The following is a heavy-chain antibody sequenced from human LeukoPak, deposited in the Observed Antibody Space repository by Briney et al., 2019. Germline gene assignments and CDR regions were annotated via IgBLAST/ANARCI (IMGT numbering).Heavy chain of an antibody. CDR2: IYYSGST. CDR1: GGSISSSSYY. Sequence: SETLSLTXTVSGGSISSSSYYWGWIRQPPGTGLEWIGSIYYSGSTYYNPSLKSRVTISVDSSKNQFSLKLSSVTAADTAVYYCARRTYYYGSGSYSWFDPWGQGTLVTVSS. CDR3: ARRTYYYGSGSYSWFDP. J-gene: IGHJ5*02. D-gene: IGHD3-10*01. V-gene: IGHV4-39*01.